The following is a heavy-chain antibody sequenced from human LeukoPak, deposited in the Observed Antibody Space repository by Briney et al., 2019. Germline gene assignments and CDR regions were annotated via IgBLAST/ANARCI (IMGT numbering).Heavy chain of an antibody. CDR1: GGSISSYY. V-gene: IGHV4-59*01. CDR2: IFYSGST. J-gene: IGHJ4*02. CDR3: ARTDFWSGYGDY. D-gene: IGHD3-3*01. Sequence: SETLPLTCTVSGGSISSYYWSWIRQPPGKGLEWIGYIFYSGSTNYNPSLKSRVTISVDTSKNQFSLKLSSVTAADTAVYYCARTDFWSGYGDYWGQGTLVTVSS.